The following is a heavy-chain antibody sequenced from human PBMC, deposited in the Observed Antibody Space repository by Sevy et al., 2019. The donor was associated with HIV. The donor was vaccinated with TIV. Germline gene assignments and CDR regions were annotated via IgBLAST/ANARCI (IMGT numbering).Heavy chain of an antibody. D-gene: IGHD2-15*01. CDR3: ARDRRYCSGGSCYGGFDY. CDR1: GYTFTSYG. V-gene: IGHV1-18*01. Sequence: ASVKVSCKASGYTFTSYGISWVRQAPGQGLEWMGWISAYNGNTNYAQKLQGRVTMTTDRSTSTAYMELRSLRSDDTAMYYCARDRRYCSGGSCYGGFDYWGQGTLVTVSS. J-gene: IGHJ4*02. CDR2: ISAYNGNT.